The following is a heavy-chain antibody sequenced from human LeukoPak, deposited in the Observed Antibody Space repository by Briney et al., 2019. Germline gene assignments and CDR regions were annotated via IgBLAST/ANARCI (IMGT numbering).Heavy chain of an antibody. V-gene: IGHV3-73*01. J-gene: IGHJ4*02. CDR2: IRSKANSYAT. Sequence: GGSLRLSCAASGFTFSSYWMHWVRQASGKGLEWVGRIRSKANSYATAYAASVKGRFTISRDDSKNTAYLQMNSLKTEDTAVYYCTREFSGYWGQGTLVTVSS. CDR1: GFTFSSYW. D-gene: IGHD2/OR15-2a*01. CDR3: TREFSGY.